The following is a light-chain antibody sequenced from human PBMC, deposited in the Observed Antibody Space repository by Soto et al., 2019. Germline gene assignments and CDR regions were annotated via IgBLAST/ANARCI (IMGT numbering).Light chain of an antibody. Sequence: SVLTHSPAPLSLSPGSRSTLSCRASQSVSIYLAWYQQRPGQAPRLLXYDASNRATGIPARFSGSGSGTDFTLTISSLEPEDFAVYYCQQRSNWPPITFGQGTRLEIK. J-gene: IGKJ5*01. CDR1: QSVSIY. V-gene: IGKV3-11*01. CDR3: QQRSNWPPIT. CDR2: DAS.